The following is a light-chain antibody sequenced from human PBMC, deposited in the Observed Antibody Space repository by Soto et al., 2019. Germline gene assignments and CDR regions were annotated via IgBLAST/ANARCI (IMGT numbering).Light chain of an antibody. CDR3: QSYDSSLSV. V-gene: IGLV1-40*01. Sequence: QSVLTQPPSVSGAPGQRVTISCTGSSSNIGAGYDVHWYQLLPGTAPKLLIYGNSNRPSVVPYRFSGSKSGTSASLASTGLQAEDESDYYCQSYDSSLSVFGGGTKLTVL. CDR2: GNS. J-gene: IGLJ3*02. CDR1: SSNIGAGYD.